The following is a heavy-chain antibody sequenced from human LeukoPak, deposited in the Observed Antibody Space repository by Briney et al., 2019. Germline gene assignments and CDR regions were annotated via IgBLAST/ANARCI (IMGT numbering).Heavy chain of an antibody. D-gene: IGHD4/OR15-4a*01. CDR2: ISGSGGTT. Sequence: GGSLRLSCAASGFTFSSYYAMTWVRQAPGKGPEWVSAISGSGGTTYYADSVKGRFTMSRDTPKNTLYLQMNSLRAEDTAVYYCAKGLYYFDYWGQGTLVTVSS. J-gene: IGHJ4*02. CDR3: AKGLYYFDY. V-gene: IGHV3-23*01. CDR1: GFTFSSYYA.